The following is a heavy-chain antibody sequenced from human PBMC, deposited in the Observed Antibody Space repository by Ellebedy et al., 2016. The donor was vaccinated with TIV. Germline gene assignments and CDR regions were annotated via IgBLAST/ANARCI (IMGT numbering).Heavy chain of an antibody. CDR2: ISASNGNT. J-gene: IGHJ4*02. CDR1: DNSFTRFG. Sequence: AASVKVSCKAYDNSFTRFGFTWVRQAPGQGLEWMGWISASNGNTKYAQMFQDRFTMTTETSTKTVYMELRSLRSDDTALYYGARTHYRFGIIDYLDYWGQGTLVTVSS. CDR3: ARTHYRFGIIDYLDY. V-gene: IGHV1-18*04. D-gene: IGHD3-10*01.